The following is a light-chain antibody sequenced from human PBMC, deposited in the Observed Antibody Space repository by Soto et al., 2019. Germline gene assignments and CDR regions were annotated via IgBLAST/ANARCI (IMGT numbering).Light chain of an antibody. CDR1: QNIKTY. Sequence: IQMTQSPSSLSASVGDSVTITCRASQNIKTYLNWYQQKPGKAPNLLIYASSRATGIPARFSGSGSGTEFTLTISSLQPEDFATYYCQQFNNFGPGTKVDI. CDR2: ASS. J-gene: IGKJ3*01. V-gene: IGKV1D-13*01. CDR3: QQFNN.